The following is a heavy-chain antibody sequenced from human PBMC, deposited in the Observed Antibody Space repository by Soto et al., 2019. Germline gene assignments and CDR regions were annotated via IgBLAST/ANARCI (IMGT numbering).Heavy chain of an antibody. D-gene: IGHD2-8*01. V-gene: IGHV1-8*01. CDR3: ARSYCTNGVCYTLPFDS. Sequence: ASVKVSCKASGYTFTSYDINWVRQATGQGLEWMGWMNPNSGNTGYAQKFQGRVTMTRNTSISTAYMELSSLRSEDTAVYYCARSYCTNGVCYTLPFDSWGQGTLVTVSS. CDR1: GYTFTSYD. J-gene: IGHJ4*02. CDR2: MNPNSGNT.